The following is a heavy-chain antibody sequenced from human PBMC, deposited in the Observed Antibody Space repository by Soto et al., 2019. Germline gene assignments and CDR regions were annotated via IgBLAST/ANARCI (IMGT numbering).Heavy chain of an antibody. D-gene: IGHD3-3*01. CDR3: AKEVLRFLERDYFDY. V-gene: IGHV3-30*18. J-gene: IGHJ4*02. Sequence: QVQLVESGGGVVQPGRSLRLSCAASGFTFSSYGMHWVRQAPGKGLEWVAVISYDGSNKYYADSVKGRFTISRDNSKNTQYLQMNRLRAEDTAVYYCAKEVLRFLERDYFDYWGQGTLVTVSS. CDR1: GFTFSSYG. CDR2: ISYDGSNK.